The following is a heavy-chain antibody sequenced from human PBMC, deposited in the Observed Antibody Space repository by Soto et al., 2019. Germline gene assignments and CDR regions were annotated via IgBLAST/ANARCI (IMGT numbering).Heavy chain of an antibody. Sequence: SETLSLTCTVSGGSISSYYWSWIRQPPGKGLEWIGYIYYSGSTNYNPSLKSRVTISVDTSKNQFSLKLSSVTAADTAVYYCASGVVVRSYYYMDVWGKGTTVTSP. CDR2: IYYSGST. J-gene: IGHJ6*03. CDR3: ASGVVVRSYYYMDV. V-gene: IGHV4-59*12. CDR1: GGSISSYY. D-gene: IGHD2-2*01.